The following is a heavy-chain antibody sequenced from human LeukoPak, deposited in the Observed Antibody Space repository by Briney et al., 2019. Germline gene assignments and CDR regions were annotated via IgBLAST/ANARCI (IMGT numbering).Heavy chain of an antibody. V-gene: IGHV3-74*01. CDR2: INSVGRST. J-gene: IGHJ4*02. CDR3: ASAGYSSSWCHY. D-gene: IGHD6-13*01. CDR1: GFTFSSYW. Sequence: GGSLRLSCAASGFTFSSYWMHWVRQPPGKGLVWVARINSVGRSTSYAGSVKGRFTISRDNAKNTLYLQTNSLRAEGTAVYYCASAGYSSSWCHYWGQGTLVTVSS.